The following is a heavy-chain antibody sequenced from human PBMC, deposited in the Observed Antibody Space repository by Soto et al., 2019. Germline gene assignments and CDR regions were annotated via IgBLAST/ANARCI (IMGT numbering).Heavy chain of an antibody. J-gene: IGHJ4*02. D-gene: IGHD6-19*01. CDR3: ARGAGSGWSNFDY. CDR2: INHSGST. CDR1: GGSFSGYY. Sequence: SETLSLTCAVXGGSFSGYYWSWIRQPPGKGLEWIGEINHSGSTNYNPSLKSRVTISVDTSKNQFSLKLSSVTAADTAVYYCARGAGSGWSNFDYWGQGTLVTVSS. V-gene: IGHV4-34*01.